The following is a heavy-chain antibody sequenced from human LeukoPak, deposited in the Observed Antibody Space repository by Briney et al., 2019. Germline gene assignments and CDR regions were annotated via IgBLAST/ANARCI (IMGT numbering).Heavy chain of an antibody. Sequence: PGGSLRLSCAASGFTFSSYAMSWVRQAPRKGLEWVSAISGSGGSTYYADSVKGRFTISRVNSKNTLYQQMNSLRAEDTAVYYCAKDITTFGVVENWFDPWGQGTLVTVSS. CDR1: GFTFSSYA. D-gene: IGHD3-3*01. CDR2: ISGSGGST. J-gene: IGHJ5*02. V-gene: IGHV3-23*01. CDR3: AKDITTFGVVENWFDP.